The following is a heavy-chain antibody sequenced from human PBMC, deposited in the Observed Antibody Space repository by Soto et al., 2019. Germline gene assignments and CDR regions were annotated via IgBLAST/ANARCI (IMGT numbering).Heavy chain of an antibody. Sequence: EVQLVESGGGLAQPGGSLRLSCVASGFSFSDYEMNWVRQAPGKGLEWVAYISSGGSTTHYADSVRGRFTVSRDNARKSLYLQMNTLSVGDTALYYCARDRAAGGYWDQGTLVTVSS. V-gene: IGHV3-48*03. CDR2: ISSGGSTT. CDR3: ARDRAAGGY. CDR1: GFSFSDYE. D-gene: IGHD6-13*01. J-gene: IGHJ4*02.